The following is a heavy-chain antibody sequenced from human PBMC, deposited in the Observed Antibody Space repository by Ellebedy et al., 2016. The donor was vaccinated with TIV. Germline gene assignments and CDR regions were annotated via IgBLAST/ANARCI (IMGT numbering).Heavy chain of an antibody. J-gene: IGHJ4*02. Sequence: GESLKISCAASGFRFSYYTMNWVRQAPGKGLEWGAYVYTESSTTYYADSVKGRFTISRDNAKNSVFLQMNNLREEDTAVYYCARDYSYRFDNWGQGTVVSVSS. V-gene: IGHV3-48*02. CDR2: VYTESSTT. D-gene: IGHD5-18*01. CDR3: ARDYSYRFDN. CDR1: GFRFSYYT.